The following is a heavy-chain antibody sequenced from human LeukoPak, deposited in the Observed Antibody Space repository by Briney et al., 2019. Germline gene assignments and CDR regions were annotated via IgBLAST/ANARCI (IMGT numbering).Heavy chain of an antibody. D-gene: IGHD5-12*01. CDR3: ARHDPHSRGYVNRFDP. V-gene: IGHV5-51*01. CDR1: GYSFTSYW. J-gene: IGHJ5*02. CDR2: IYPGDSDT. Sequence: GESLKISCKGSGYSFTSYWIGWVRQMPGKGLEWMGIIYPGDSDTRYSPSFQGQVTISADKSTSTAYLQWSSLKASDTAMYYCARHDPHSRGYVNRFDPWGQGTLVTVSS.